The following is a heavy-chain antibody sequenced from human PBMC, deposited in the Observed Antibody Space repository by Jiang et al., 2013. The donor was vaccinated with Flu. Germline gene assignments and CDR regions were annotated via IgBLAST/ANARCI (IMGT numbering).Heavy chain of an antibody. CDR1: GGSITNSNYW. V-gene: IGHV4-39*01. Sequence: GSGLVKPSETLSLTCIVSGGSITNSNYWWGWFRQPPGKGLEWIGSIHYSGSIHQNPSLKSRATISEDTSQNQFSLKVTSVTAADTAVYYCARQLGDNKWRFDYWGQGTWSPSPQ. CDR2: IHYSGSI. J-gene: IGHJ4*02. CDR3: ARQLGDNKWRFDY. D-gene: IGHD4-23*01.